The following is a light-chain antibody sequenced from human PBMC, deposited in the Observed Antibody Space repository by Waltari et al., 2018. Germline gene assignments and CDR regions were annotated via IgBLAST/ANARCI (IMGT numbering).Light chain of an antibody. V-gene: IGKV1-39*01. CDR2: AAS. CDR1: QSIDIY. J-gene: IGKJ1*01. Sequence: IQMTQSLSSLSASVGDRVTITCRASQSIDIYLNWYQQKPGKAPNLLIYAASNLQSGVPSRFSGSGSGTDFTLTITSLQPEDVATYFCQQSYLAPWTFGQGTRVAI. CDR3: QQSYLAPWT.